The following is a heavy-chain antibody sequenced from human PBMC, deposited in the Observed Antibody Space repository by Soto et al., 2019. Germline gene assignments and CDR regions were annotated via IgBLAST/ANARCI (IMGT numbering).Heavy chain of an antibody. J-gene: IGHJ6*03. D-gene: IGHD2-2*01. CDR3: AKHSSPDYYYYYMDV. V-gene: IGHV3-23*01. CDR1: GFTFSSYA. Sequence: GGSLRLSRAASGFTFSSYAMSWVRQAPGKGLEWVSAISGSGGSTYYADSVKGRFTISRDNSKNTLYLQMNSLRAEDTAVYYCAKHSSPDYYYYYMDVWGKGTTVTVSS. CDR2: ISGSGGST.